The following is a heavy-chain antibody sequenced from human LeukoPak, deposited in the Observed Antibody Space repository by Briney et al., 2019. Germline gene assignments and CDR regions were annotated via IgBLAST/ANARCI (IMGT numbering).Heavy chain of an antibody. CDR3: AREGECSSTSCYTGRYNWFDP. CDR2: VNPNSGYT. V-gene: IGHV1-8*03. CDR1: GYTCTSLD. D-gene: IGHD2-2*02. Sequence: GASVKVSCKASGYTCTSLDINWVRQATGQGLEWMGWVNPNSGYTGYAQQFQGRVTITRNTSISTAYMELSSLRSEDTAVYYCAREGECSSTSCYTGRYNWFDPWGQGTLVTVSS. J-gene: IGHJ5*02.